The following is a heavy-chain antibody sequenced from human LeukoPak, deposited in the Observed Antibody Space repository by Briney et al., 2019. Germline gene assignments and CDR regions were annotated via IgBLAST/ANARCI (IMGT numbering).Heavy chain of an antibody. Sequence: PGGSLRLSCAASGFTFSSYSMNWVRQAPGKGLEWVSYISSSSSTIYYADSVKGRFTISRDNSENTLYLQMNSLRTEDTAAYYCARARDYFDCWGPGTLVTVSS. CDR2: ISSSSSTI. V-gene: IGHV3-48*04. CDR3: ARARDYFDC. J-gene: IGHJ4*02. CDR1: GFTFSSYS.